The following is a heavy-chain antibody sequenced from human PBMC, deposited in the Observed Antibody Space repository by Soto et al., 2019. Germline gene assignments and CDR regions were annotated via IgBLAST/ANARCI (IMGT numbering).Heavy chain of an antibody. CDR3: AKDADYYGSGSYYDY. D-gene: IGHD3-10*01. Sequence: QVQLVESGGGVVQPGRSLRLSFAASGITFSSYGMNWVRQAPGKGLEWVAVISYDGTNKYYADSVKGRFTISRDNSKNTLYLQMNSLRPEDTAVYYCAKDADYYGSGSYYDYWGQGTLVTVSS. V-gene: IGHV3-30*18. CDR1: GITFSSYG. CDR2: ISYDGTNK. J-gene: IGHJ4*02.